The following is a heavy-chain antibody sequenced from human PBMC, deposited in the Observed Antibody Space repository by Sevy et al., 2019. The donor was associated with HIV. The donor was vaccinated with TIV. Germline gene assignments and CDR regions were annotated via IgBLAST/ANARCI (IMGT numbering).Heavy chain of an antibody. CDR3: AKAHDYVWGSYRPFDY. CDR1: GFTFSSYA. D-gene: IGHD3-16*02. V-gene: IGHV3-23*01. J-gene: IGHJ4*02. CDR2: ISGSGGST. Sequence: GGSLRLSCAASGFTFSSYAMSWVRRAPGKGLEWVSAISGSGGSTYYADSVKGRFTISRDNSKNMLYLQMNSLRAEDTAVYYCAKAHDYVWGSYRPFDYWGQGTLVTVSS.